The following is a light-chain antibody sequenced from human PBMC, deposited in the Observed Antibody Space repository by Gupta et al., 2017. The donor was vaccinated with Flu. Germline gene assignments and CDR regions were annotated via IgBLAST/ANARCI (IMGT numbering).Light chain of an antibody. V-gene: IGLV1-47*01. CDR3: AAGDDTRSGWV. Sequence: SALTQPASASCPPGQRVSLSCSGSSSNIGNNFVYWYQQRPGTAPKLLIYRNDQRSSGVPERFSGSKSGTSAAMAISGLRAEEDADYYCAAGDDTRSGWVFGGGTKLTVL. J-gene: IGLJ3*02. CDR2: RND. CDR1: SSNIGNNF.